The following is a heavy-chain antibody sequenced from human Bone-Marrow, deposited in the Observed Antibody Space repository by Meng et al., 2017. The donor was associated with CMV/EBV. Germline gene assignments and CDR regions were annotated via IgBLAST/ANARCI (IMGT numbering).Heavy chain of an antibody. V-gene: IGHV3-30*02. D-gene: IGHD1-20*01. CDR3: AKDMSVIGSID. Sequence: GGSLRLSCAASGFAFKNYGMSWVRQAPDKGLEWVAFIRFDGSIKYYADSVKGRFTISRDNSKNTLYLQMNSLRAEDTAVYYCAKDMSVIGSIDWGQGTLVTVSS. CDR1: GFAFKNYG. CDR2: IRFDGSIK. J-gene: IGHJ4*02.